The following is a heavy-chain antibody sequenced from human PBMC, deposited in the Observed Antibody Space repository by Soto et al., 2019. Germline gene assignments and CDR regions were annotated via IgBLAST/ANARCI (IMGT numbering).Heavy chain of an antibody. J-gene: IGHJ4*02. D-gene: IGHD6-19*01. Sequence: EVQLLESGGGLVQPGGSLRLSCAASGFTFSSYAMSWVHQAPGKGLEWVSSTSGSGGSTYYADSVRGRFTISRDNSKNTLGLQMGSLRAEDTALYYCAKDQRGYSSTARIDHWGQGTLVTVSS. CDR2: TSGSGGST. CDR3: AKDQRGYSSTARIDH. V-gene: IGHV3-23*01. CDR1: GFTFSSYA.